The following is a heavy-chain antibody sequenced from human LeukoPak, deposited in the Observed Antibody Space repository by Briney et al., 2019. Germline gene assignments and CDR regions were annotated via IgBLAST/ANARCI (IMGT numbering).Heavy chain of an antibody. J-gene: IGHJ4*02. CDR3: ARVEMATTDY. CDR1: GFTFSSYG. CDR2: ISYDGSNK. D-gene: IGHD5-24*01. Sequence: PGGSLRLSCAASGFTFSSYGMHWVRQAPGKGLEGVAVISYDGSNKYYADSVKGRFTISRDNSKNTLYLQMNSLRVEDTAVYYCARVEMATTDYWGQGTLVTVSS. V-gene: IGHV3-30*03.